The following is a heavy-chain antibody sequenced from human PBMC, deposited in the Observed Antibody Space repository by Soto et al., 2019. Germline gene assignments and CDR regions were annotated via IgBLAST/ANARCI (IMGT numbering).Heavy chain of an antibody. D-gene: IGHD4-17*01. J-gene: IGHJ1*01. CDR3: AKDEYYGGNSAYFHY. V-gene: IGHV3-66*01. Sequence: EVQLVQSGGGLVQPGGSLRLSCAASGFTVSSNYMSWVRQAPGKGLEWVSVIYTGGTTYYADSVKGRFTISRDNSKNTLYLQMNSLRAEDTAVYYCAKDEYYGGNSAYFHYWGQGTLVTVSS. CDR1: GFTVSSNY. CDR2: IYTGGTT.